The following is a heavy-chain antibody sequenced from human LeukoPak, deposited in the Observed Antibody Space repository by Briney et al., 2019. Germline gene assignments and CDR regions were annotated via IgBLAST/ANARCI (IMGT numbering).Heavy chain of an antibody. D-gene: IGHD3-16*02. CDR3: AGGPEGVIGIKDAFDI. CDR1: GFTLSSHW. CDR2: IYTDGRRT. Sequence: GGSLRLSCAGSGFTLSSHWMHWVRQGPGKGLVWVSRIYTDGRRTDYADSVKGRFTISRHNAKNSLYLQMNSLRAEDTAVYYCAGGPEGVIGIKDAFDIWGQGTMVTVSS. J-gene: IGHJ3*02. V-gene: IGHV3-74*01.